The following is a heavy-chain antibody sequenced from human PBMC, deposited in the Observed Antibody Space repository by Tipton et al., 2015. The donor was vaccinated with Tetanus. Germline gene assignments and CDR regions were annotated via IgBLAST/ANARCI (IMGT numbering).Heavy chain of an antibody. CDR1: GGSISTGGYY. D-gene: IGHD1-26*01. CDR2: IYNSGST. J-gene: IGHJ4*02. Sequence: TLSLTCTVSGGSISTGGYYWSWIRQHPGKGLEWIGDIYNSGSTYYNPSLKSRVTISVDTSENHFSLKLNSVTAAGTAVYFCAGDPARGARGWDLFGHWGPGIPVPLPS. CDR3: AGDPARGARGWDLFGH. V-gene: IGHV4-31*03.